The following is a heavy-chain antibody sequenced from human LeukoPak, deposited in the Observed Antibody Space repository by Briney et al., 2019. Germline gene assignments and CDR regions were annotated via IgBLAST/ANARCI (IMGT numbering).Heavy chain of an antibody. CDR3: ARDLFRRSALGF. CDR2: IYYSEST. J-gene: IGHJ4*02. Sequence: SETLSLTCTVSGGSTSSYYRSWIRQPPGKGLEWIGYIYYSESTNYNPSLKSRVTISVDTSKNQFSLKLSSVTAADTAVYYCARDLFRRSALGFWGQGTLVTVSS. D-gene: IGHD1-26*01. CDR1: GGSTSSYY. V-gene: IGHV4-59*01.